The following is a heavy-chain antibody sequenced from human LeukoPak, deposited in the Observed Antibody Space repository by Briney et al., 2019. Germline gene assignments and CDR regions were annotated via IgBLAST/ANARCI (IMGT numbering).Heavy chain of an antibody. CDR1: GGSISSGSYY. CDR3: ARARRGYDSSGYPDY. Sequence: ASETLSLTCTVSGGSISSGSYYWSWIRQPAGKGLEWIGSIYHSGSTYYNPSLKSRVTISVDTSKNQFSLKLSSVTAADTAVYYCARARRGYDSSGYPDYWGQGTLVTVSS. D-gene: IGHD3-22*01. V-gene: IGHV4-39*07. CDR2: IYHSGST. J-gene: IGHJ4*02.